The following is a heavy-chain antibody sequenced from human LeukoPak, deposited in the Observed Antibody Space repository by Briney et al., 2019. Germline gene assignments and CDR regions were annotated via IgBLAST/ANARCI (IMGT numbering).Heavy chain of an antibody. V-gene: IGHV4-34*01. D-gene: IGHD2-2*01. Sequence: SETLSLTCAVYGGSFSGYYWSWIRQPPGKGLEWIGEINHSGSTNYNPSLKSRVTISVDTSKNQFSLKLSSVTAADTAVYYCVRSGGYCGSTTCHVEYFDLWGRGTLVTVSS. CDR1: GGSFSGYY. CDR2: INHSGST. J-gene: IGHJ2*01. CDR3: VRSGGYCGSTTCHVEYFDL.